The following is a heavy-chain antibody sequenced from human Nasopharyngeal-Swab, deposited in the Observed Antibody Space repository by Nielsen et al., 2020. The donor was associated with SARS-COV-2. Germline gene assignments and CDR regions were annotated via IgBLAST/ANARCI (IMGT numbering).Heavy chain of an antibody. D-gene: IGHD1-26*01. CDR1: GFTFRSYA. J-gene: IGHJ5*02. Sequence: GESLKISCVVSGFTFRSYAMSWVRQAPGKGLEWVSSITSSGEKTDYADSVKGRFTISRDNSKNSLYLQMNSLRAEDTGVYYCARLASSWGQGTLVTVSS. CDR3: ARLASS. V-gene: IGHV3-23*01. CDR2: ITSSGEKT.